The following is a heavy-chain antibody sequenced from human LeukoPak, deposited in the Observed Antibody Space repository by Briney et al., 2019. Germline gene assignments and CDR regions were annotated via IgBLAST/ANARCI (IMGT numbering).Heavy chain of an antibody. V-gene: IGHV3-23*01. CDR3: AKDHWYYYDSSGYSKLYYFDY. Sequence: PGGSLRLSCAASGLTFSSYAMSWVRQAPGKGLEWVSAISGSGGSTYYADSVKGRFTISRDNSKNTLYLQMNSLRAEDTAVYYCAKDHWYYYDSSGYSKLYYFDYWGQGTLVTVSS. D-gene: IGHD3-22*01. CDR1: GLTFSSYA. J-gene: IGHJ4*02. CDR2: ISGSGGST.